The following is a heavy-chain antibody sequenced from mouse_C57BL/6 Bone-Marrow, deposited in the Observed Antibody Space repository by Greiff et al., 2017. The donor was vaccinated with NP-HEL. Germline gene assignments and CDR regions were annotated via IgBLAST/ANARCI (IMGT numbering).Heavy chain of an antibody. Sequence: QVQLQQSGPELVKPGASVKISCKASGYAFSSSWMNWVKQRPGKGLEWIGRIYPGDGDTNYNGKFKGKATLTADKSSSTAYMQLSSLTSEDSAVYFCAREGIYYGLFAYWGQGTLDTVSA. D-gene: IGHD2-1*01. CDR2: IYPGDGDT. CDR1: GYAFSSSW. CDR3: AREGIYYGLFAY. V-gene: IGHV1-82*01. J-gene: IGHJ3*01.